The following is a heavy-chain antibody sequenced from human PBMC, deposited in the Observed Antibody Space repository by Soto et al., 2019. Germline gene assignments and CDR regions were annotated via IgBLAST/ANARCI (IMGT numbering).Heavy chain of an antibody. D-gene: IGHD3-10*01. CDR3: AAFHVLLWFGESPNRHLQY. Sequence: SETLSLTCAVYGGPFSGYYWSWIRQPPGKGLEWIGEISHSGSTNYSPSLKSRVAISVDTSKNQFSLKLSSVTAADTAVYYCAAFHVLLWFGESPNRHLQYWGQGTLVTVSS. CDR2: ISHSGST. V-gene: IGHV4-34*01. J-gene: IGHJ4*02. CDR1: GGPFSGYY.